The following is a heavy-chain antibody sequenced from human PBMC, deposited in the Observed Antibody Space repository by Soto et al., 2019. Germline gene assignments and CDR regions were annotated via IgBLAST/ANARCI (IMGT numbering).Heavy chain of an antibody. V-gene: IGHV1-8*01. CDR3: ARYIGKGGSGAAGSYYYLDG. Sequence: ASVKVSCKASGYTFTSYDINWVRQATGQGLEWMGWMNPNSGNTGYAQKFQGRVTMTRNTSISTAYMELSSLRSEDTAVYYCARYIGKGGSGAAGSYYYLDGWGKGTGVTVPS. CDR2: MNPNSGNT. D-gene: IGHD3-10*01. J-gene: IGHJ6*03. CDR1: GYTFTSYD.